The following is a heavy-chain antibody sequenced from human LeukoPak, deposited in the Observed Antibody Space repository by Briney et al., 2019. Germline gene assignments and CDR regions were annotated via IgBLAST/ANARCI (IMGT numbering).Heavy chain of an antibody. D-gene: IGHD1-26*01. CDR3: SRESGPFCPFGH. CDR1: GGSITTTNY. Sequence: SETLSLTCGVSGGSITTTNYWSWVRQPPGGGLEWIGEISLAGRTRYNPSLKSRVNVSIDESKNHLYLNLASVTAADTAVYYCSRESGPFCPFGHWGQGTLVAVTS. V-gene: IGHV4-4*02. J-gene: IGHJ4*02. CDR2: ISLAGRT.